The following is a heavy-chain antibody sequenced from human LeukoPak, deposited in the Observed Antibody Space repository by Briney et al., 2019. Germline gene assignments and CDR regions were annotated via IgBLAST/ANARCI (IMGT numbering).Heavy chain of an antibody. Sequence: GGSLRLSCAASGFTFSSYAMHWVRQAPGKGLEWVEVISYDGSNKYYADSVKGRFTNSRDKSKNPLYLQMNSLRAEDTAVYYCATQRGYSYGVDYWGQGTLVTVSS. CDR3: ATQRGYSYGVDY. J-gene: IGHJ4*02. CDR1: GFTFSSYA. V-gene: IGHV3-30-3*01. D-gene: IGHD5-18*01. CDR2: ISYDGSNK.